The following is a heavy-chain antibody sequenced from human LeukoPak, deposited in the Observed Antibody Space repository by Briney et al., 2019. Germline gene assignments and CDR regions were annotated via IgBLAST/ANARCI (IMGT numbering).Heavy chain of an antibody. CDR3: QSTYGT. D-gene: IGHD4-17*01. CDR1: GYTFTAYY. CDR2: INPNTGGT. J-gene: IGHJ5*02. Sequence: ASVKVSCKASGYTFTAYYMHWVRQALGQGLEWMGCINPNTGGTNYAQKFQGRVTMTRDTSINTAYVELRSLTSDDTAMYYCQSTYGTWGQGTLVTVSS. V-gene: IGHV1-2*02.